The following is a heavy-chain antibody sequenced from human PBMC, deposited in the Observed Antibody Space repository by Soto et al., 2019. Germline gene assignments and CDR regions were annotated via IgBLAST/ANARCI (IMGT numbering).Heavy chain of an antibody. CDR1: GGSISSYY. CDR2: IYYSGST. Sequence: SETLSLTCTVSGGSISSYYWSWIRQPPGKGLEWIGYIYYSGSTNYNPSLKSRVTISVDTSKNQFSLKLSSVTAADTAVYYCAREYGSGSYYRDDAFDIWGQGTMVTVS. V-gene: IGHV4-59*01. D-gene: IGHD3-10*01. CDR3: AREYGSGSYYRDDAFDI. J-gene: IGHJ3*02.